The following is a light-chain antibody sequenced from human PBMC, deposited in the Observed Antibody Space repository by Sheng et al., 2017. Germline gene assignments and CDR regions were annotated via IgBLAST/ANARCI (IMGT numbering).Light chain of an antibody. CDR3: QQYSSSSGLT. J-gene: IGKJ4*01. V-gene: IGKV3-20*01. CDR2: GAS. Sequence: EILLTQSPGTLSLSPGERATLSCRASQSVSSYLAWYQQKPGQAPRLLIYGASSRATGIPDRFNGSGSGTDFTLTISRLEPEDFAVYHCQQYSSSSGLTFGGGTKVEIK. CDR1: QSVSSY.